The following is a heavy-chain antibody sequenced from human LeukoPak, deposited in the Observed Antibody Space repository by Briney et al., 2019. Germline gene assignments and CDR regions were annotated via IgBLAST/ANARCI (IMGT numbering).Heavy chain of an antibody. Sequence: GGSLRLSCAASGFTFSSYSMNWVRQAPGKGLEWVSSISGSSSYIYYGDSVKGRFTISRDNAKNSLFLQMNSLRAEGTAVYYCARAVVRGVIVPADAFDIWGQGTMVTVSS. CDR1: GFTFSSYS. D-gene: IGHD3-10*01. CDR3: ARAVVRGVIVPADAFDI. V-gene: IGHV3-21*01. CDR2: ISGSSSYI. J-gene: IGHJ3*02.